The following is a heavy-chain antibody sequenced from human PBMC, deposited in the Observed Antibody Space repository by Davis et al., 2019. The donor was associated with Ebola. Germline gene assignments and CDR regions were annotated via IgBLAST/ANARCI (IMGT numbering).Heavy chain of an antibody. D-gene: IGHD3-22*01. J-gene: IGHJ4*02. CDR1: GFTFSGYT. V-gene: IGHV3-21*06. CDR3: ARDDYYDNSGYSLDF. Sequence: GESLKISCVVSGFTFSGYTMIWVRQAPGKGLEWVSSIDSKFGIFYTDSVRGRFTISRDNAKNSLYLQMNSLRAEDTAVYYCARDDYYDNSGYSLDFWGQGNLVTVSS. CDR2: IDSKFGI.